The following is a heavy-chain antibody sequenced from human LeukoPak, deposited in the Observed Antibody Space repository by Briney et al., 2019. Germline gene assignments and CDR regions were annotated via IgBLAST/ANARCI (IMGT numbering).Heavy chain of an antibody. CDR2: IKEDGSEK. Sequence: GSLRLSCXASGFTXSSYWMSWVRQAPGKGLEWVANIKEDGSEKYYVDSVKGRFTISRDNAKNSLFLQMNSLRAEDTAVYYCARTDAFDIWGQGTMVTVSS. CDR3: ARTDAFDI. CDR1: GFTXSSYW. V-gene: IGHV3-7*01. J-gene: IGHJ3*02.